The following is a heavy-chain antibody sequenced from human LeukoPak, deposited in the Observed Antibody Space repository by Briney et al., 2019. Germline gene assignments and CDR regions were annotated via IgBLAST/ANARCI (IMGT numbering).Heavy chain of an antibody. D-gene: IGHD3-3*01. CDR2: IYYSGST. J-gene: IGHJ2*01. Sequence: PGGSLRLSCATSGFIFSHYWMSWVRQAPGKGLEWIGSIYYSGSTDYNPSLKSRVIISVDTSKNQFSLSLISVTAADTAVYYCARDGVSALNLYSDIWGRGTLVTVSS. CDR3: ARDGVSALNLYSDI. CDR1: GFIFSHY. V-gene: IGHV4-59*11.